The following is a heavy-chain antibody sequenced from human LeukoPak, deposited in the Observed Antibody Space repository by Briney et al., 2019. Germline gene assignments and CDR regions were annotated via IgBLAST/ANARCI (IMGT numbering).Heavy chain of an antibody. D-gene: IGHD1-20*01. V-gene: IGHV4-59*01. CDR3: ARTQYNWNYDYYYGMDV. CDR1: GGSISSYY. CDR2: IYYSGST. J-gene: IGHJ6*02. Sequence: SETLPLTCTVSGGSISSYYWSWIRQPPGKGLEWIGYIYYSGSTNYNPSLKSRVTISVDTSKNQFSLKLSSVTAADTAVYYCARTQYNWNYDYYYGMDVWGQGTTVTVSS.